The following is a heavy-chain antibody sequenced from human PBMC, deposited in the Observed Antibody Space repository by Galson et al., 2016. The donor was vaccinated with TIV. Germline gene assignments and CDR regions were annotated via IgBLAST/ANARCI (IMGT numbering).Heavy chain of an antibody. CDR1: GYTFTAHP. J-gene: IGHJ5*02. D-gene: IGHD2-21*01. CDR2: INAGNGDT. V-gene: IGHV1-3*01. Sequence: SVKVSCKASGYTFTAHPIHWVRQAPGQRPEWMGWINAGNGDTKYSQRFQDRVTFTRDTSASTAYMDLSSLRFDDTAVYYCARPPYCGGDCYKYDRWGQGTLVTVSS. CDR3: ARPPYCGGDCYKYDR.